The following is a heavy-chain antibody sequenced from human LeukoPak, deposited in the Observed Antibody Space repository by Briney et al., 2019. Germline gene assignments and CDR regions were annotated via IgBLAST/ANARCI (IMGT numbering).Heavy chain of an antibody. CDR2: IYHSGST. CDR1: GYSISSGYY. CDR3: ARVLGIQLLDY. Sequence: SETLSLTCTVSGYSISSGYYWGWILQPPGKGLEWIVSIYHSGSTYYNPPLKSRVTISVDTSKNQFSLKLSSVTAADTAVYYCARVLGIQLLDYWGQGTLVTVSS. J-gene: IGHJ4*02. D-gene: IGHD5-18*01. V-gene: IGHV4-38-2*02.